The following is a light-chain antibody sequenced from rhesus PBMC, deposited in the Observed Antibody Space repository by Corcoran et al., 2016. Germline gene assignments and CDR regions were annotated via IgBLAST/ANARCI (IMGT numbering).Light chain of an antibody. V-gene: IGKV1-74*01. J-gene: IGKJ2*01. CDR1: ENVNNY. CDR3: KHNYGTPYS. CDR2: KAS. Sequence: DIQMTQSPSSLSASVGDRVTITCRASENVNNYLNWYKQKPGKAPKLLIYKASILQSGVPSRFSGSGSGTDYTFTISSLQSEDVATYYCKHNYGTPYSFGQGTKVEIK.